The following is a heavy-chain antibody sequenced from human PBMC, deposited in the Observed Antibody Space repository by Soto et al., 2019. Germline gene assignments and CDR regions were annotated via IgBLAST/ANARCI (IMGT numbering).Heavy chain of an antibody. Sequence: XSVKLSCKASGYPFTSYDINWVRQATGQGLEWMGRMNPNSGNTGYAQKFQGRVTMTRNTSISTAYMGLGSLRSEDTAVYYCARMYYYGLGSYYNWFDPCGQGTLVTVSS. CDR2: MNPNSGNT. V-gene: IGHV1-8*01. CDR1: GYPFTSYD. J-gene: IGHJ5*02. D-gene: IGHD3-10*01. CDR3: ARMYYYGLGSYYNWFDP.